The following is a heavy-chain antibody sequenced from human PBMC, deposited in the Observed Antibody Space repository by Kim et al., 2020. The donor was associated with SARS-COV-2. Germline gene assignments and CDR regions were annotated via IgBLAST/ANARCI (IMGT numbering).Heavy chain of an antibody. CDR3: ARLLSSSWYFDP. Sequence: GGSLRLSCAASGFTLDDYGMSWVRQAPGKGLEWGSGINWNGGSTGYADSVKGRFTISRDNAKNSLYLQMNSLRAEDTALYHCARLLSSSWYFDPWGQGTLVTVSS. CDR1: GFTLDDYG. D-gene: IGHD6-13*01. CDR2: INWNGGST. V-gene: IGHV3-20*01. J-gene: IGHJ4*02.